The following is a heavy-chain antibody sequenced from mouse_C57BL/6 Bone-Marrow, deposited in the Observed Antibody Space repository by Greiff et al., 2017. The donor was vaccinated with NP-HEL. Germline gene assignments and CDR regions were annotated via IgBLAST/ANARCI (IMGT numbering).Heavy chain of an antibody. V-gene: IGHV5-4*01. D-gene: IGHD2-9*01. CDR1: GFTFSSYA. CDR2: ISDGGSYT. J-gene: IGHJ2*01. CDR3: ATFYGYGGDY. Sequence: EVHLVESGGGLVKPGGSLKLSCAASGFTFSSYAMSWVRQTPEKRLEWVATISDGGSYTYYPDNVKGRFTISRDNAKNNLYLQMSHLKSEDTAMYYCATFYGYGGDYWGQGTTLTVSS.